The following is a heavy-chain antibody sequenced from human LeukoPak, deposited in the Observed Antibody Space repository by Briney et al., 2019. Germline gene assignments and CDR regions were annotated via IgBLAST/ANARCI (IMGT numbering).Heavy chain of an antibody. D-gene: IGHD4-17*01. V-gene: IGHV1-18*04. J-gene: IGHJ3*02. CDR2: ISAYNGNT. CDR3: ARVKPTVTTSVGAFDI. CDR1: GYTFTSYG. Sequence: ASVKVSCKASGYTFTSYGISWVRQAPGQGLEWMGWISAYNGNTNYAQKLQGRVTMTTDTSTSTAYMELRSLRPDDTAVYYCARVKPTVTTSVGAFDIWGQGTMVTVSS.